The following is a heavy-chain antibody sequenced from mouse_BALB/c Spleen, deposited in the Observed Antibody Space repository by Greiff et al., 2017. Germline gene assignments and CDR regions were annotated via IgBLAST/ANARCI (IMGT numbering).Heavy chain of an antibody. Sequence: EVKLVESGGGLVKPGGSLKLSCAASGFTFSSYAMSWVRQTPEKRLEWVAYISSGGGSTYYPDTVKGRFTISRDNAKNTLYLQMSSLKSEDTAMYYCARHGGAMDYWGQGTSVTVSS. CDR3: ARHGGAMDY. CDR1: GFTFSSYA. D-gene: IGHD1-1*02. V-gene: IGHV5-12-1*01. J-gene: IGHJ4*01. CDR2: ISSGGGST.